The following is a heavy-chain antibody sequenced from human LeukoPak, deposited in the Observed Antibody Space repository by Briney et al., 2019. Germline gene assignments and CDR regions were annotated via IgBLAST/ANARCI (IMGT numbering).Heavy chain of an antibody. CDR2: INRDGSAE. V-gene: IGHV3-7*04. CDR1: AFTFSNYW. D-gene: IGHD3-9*01. Sequence: PGGSLRLSCVGSAFTFSNYWMSWVRQAPGKGLEWVANINRDGSAEYYLDFVKGRFTISKDNAKNSLYLQMNSLRPEDTAVYYCARNDKGAFDIWGQGTMVTVSS. J-gene: IGHJ3*02. CDR3: ARNDKGAFDI.